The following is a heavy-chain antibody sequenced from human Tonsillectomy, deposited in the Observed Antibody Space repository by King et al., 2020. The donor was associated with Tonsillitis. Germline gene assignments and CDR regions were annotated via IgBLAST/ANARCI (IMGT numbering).Heavy chain of an antibody. CDR2: ISSSSTYI. CDR3: ARDLGHVYNLRDYFDY. CDR1: GFTFSNYS. J-gene: IGHJ4*02. D-gene: IGHD5-24*01. V-gene: IGHV3-21*01. Sequence: VQLVESGGGLVKPGGSLRLSCAASGFTFSNYSMNWVRQAPGKGLEWVSSISSSSTYIYYADSLKGRFTISRDNAKNSLSLQMNSLRAEDTAVYYCARDLGHVYNLRDYFDYWGQGTLVTVSS.